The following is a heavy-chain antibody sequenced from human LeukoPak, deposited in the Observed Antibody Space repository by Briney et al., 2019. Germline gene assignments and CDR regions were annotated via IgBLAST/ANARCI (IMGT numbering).Heavy chain of an antibody. V-gene: IGHV4-59*01. CDR2: IYYSGST. Sequence: PSETLSLTCAVYGGSFSGYYWSWIRQPPGKGLEWIGYIYYSGSTNYNPSLKSRVTMSVDTSRNQFSLKVTSVSAADTAVYYCARRDTGSHFDYWGQGVLVTVSS. CDR1: GGSFSGYY. J-gene: IGHJ4*02. CDR3: ARRDTGSHFDY. D-gene: IGHD1-26*01.